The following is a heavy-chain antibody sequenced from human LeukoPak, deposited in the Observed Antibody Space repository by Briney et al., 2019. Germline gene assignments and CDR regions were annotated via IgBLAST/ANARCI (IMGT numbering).Heavy chain of an antibody. Sequence: SETLSLTCAVYGGSFSGYYWSWIRQPPGKGLEWIGEINHSGSTNYNPSLKSRVTISVDTSKSQFSLKLSSVTAADTAVYYCARGRGTIFGVVIRPNYFDYWGQGTLVTVSS. CDR3: ARGRGTIFGVVIRPNYFDY. V-gene: IGHV4-34*01. D-gene: IGHD3-3*01. CDR1: GGSFSGYY. J-gene: IGHJ4*02. CDR2: INHSGST.